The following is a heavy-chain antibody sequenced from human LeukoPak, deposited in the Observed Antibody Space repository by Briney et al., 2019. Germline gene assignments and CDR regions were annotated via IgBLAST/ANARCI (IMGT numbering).Heavy chain of an antibody. J-gene: IGHJ5*02. V-gene: IGHV4-39*01. CDR2: IYYSGST. Sequence: PSETLSLTCTVSGGSISSRNFYWGWIRQPPGKGLEWIGSIYYSGSTYYNMSLKSRVTIFVDTSKNQFSLKLSSVTAADTAVYYCARETPAVRNNCFDPWGQGTLVTVSS. CDR1: GGSISSRNFY. CDR3: ARETPAVRNNCFDP. D-gene: IGHD2-2*01.